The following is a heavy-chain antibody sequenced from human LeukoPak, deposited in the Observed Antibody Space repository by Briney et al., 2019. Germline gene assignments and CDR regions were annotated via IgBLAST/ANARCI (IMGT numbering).Heavy chain of an antibody. J-gene: IGHJ4*02. CDR2: ISGSGGNT. V-gene: IGHV3-23*01. Sequence: GGSLRLSCAASGFTFSSYAMSWVRQAPEKGLEWVSAISGSGGNTYYADSVKGRFTISRDNSKNTLFLRMNSLRAEDTAVYYCAKGGNYYDSNFDSWGQGTLVTVSS. D-gene: IGHD3-22*01. CDR3: AKGGNYYDSNFDS. CDR1: GFTFSSYA.